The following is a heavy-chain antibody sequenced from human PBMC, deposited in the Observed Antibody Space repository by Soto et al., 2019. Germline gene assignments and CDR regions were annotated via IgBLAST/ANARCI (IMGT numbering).Heavy chain of an antibody. CDR1: GGSMSSYY. V-gene: IGHV4-4*07. J-gene: IGHJ5*02. CDR2: IYTSGST. Sequence: XETLSLTCTVSGGSMSSYYWSWIRQPAGKGLEWIGRIYTSGSTNYNPSLKSRVTMSVDTSKNQFSLKLSSVTAADTAVYYCARDLLWFGELSHVIWFDHWGQGTLVTVSS. D-gene: IGHD3-10*01. CDR3: ARDLLWFGELSHVIWFDH.